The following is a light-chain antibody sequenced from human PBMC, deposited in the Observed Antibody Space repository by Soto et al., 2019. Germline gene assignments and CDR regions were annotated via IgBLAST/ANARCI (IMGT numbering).Light chain of an antibody. J-gene: IGLJ1*01. CDR3: SSYAGSNSYV. CDR2: EVS. Sequence: QSALTQPPSASGSPGQSVTISCTGTSSDVGDHNYVFWYQHHPGKAPKLVIYEVSQRPSGVPDRFSGSKSGNTASLTVSGLQADDEADYYCSSYAGSNSYVFGTGTKVTVL. CDR1: SSDVGDHNY. V-gene: IGLV2-8*01.